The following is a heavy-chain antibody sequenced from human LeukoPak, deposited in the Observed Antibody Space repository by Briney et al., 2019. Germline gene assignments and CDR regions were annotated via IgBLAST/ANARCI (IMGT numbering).Heavy chain of an antibody. Sequence: PSETLSLTCTVSGASVNSGSSYWSWIRQPPGKGLEWIGYIYYSGITNYNPSLKSRVTMSVDTSKNQFSLKLSSVAAADTAIYYCARDSRGHSGYDLDYWGQGTLVTVSS. CDR3: ARDSRGHSGYDLDY. D-gene: IGHD5-12*01. J-gene: IGHJ4*02. CDR1: GASVNSGSSY. V-gene: IGHV4-61*01. CDR2: IYYSGIT.